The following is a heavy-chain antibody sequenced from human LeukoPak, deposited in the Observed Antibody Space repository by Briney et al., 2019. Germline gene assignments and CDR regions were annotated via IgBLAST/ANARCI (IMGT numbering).Heavy chain of an antibody. J-gene: IGHJ6*03. V-gene: IGHV1-69*05. Sequence: ASVKVSCKASGYTFSNYAINWVRQAPGQGLEWMGGIIPILRTPSYAEKFQGRVTITTDESTSTAHMELSGLRSQDKAVYYCIRGSDSYYYYSMDVWGRGTTVIVSS. CDR3: IRGSDSYYYYSMDV. CDR1: GYTFSNYA. CDR2: IIPILRTP.